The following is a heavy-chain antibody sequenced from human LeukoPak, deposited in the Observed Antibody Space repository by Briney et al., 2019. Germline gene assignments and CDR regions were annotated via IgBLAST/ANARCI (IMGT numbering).Heavy chain of an antibody. CDR2: IYYSGST. D-gene: IGHD6-19*01. J-gene: IGHJ4*02. V-gene: IGHV4-39*07. CDR3: ASFAVAGTSTRDY. Sequence: SETLSPTCTVSGGSISSSRYYWGWIRQPPGKGLEWIGSIYYSGSTYYNPSLKSRVTISVDTSKNQFSLKLSSVTAADTAVYYCASFAVAGTSTRDYWGQGTLVTVSS. CDR1: GGSISSSRYY.